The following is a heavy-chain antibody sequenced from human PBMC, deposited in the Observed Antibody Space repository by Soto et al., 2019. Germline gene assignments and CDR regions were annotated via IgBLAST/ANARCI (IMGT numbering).Heavy chain of an antibody. Sequence: QVQLVQSGAEVKKPGASVKVSCNPSGYTFTSYGISWVRLAPGQGPEWMGWISTYNGNTNYAKKFQGRVTMATDTSTSTAYMELRSLRSDDTAVYCCARDLIAATGADYWGQGTLVTVSS. CDR2: ISTYNGNT. D-gene: IGHD6-13*01. J-gene: IGHJ4*02. CDR1: GYTFTSYG. V-gene: IGHV1-18*01. CDR3: ARDLIAATGADY.